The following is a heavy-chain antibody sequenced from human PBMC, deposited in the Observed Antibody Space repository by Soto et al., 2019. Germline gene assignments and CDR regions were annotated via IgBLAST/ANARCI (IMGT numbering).Heavy chain of an antibody. D-gene: IGHD6-19*01. CDR2: IYWDDDK. J-gene: IGHJ4*02. CDR3: AHGSGWFDY. Sequence: GLDLEWLALIYWDDDKRYSPSLKSRLTITKDTSKNQVVLTMTNMDPVDTATYYCAHGSGWFDYWCQGTLVTVSS. V-gene: IGHV2-5*02.